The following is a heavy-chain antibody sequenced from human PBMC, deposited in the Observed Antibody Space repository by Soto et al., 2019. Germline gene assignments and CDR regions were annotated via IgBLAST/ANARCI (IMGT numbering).Heavy chain of an antibody. Sequence: QVQLQESGPGLVKPSETLSLTCTVSGGSISSYYWSWIRQPPGKGLEWIGYIYYSGSTNYNPSLKSRVTISVDTSKNQFSLKLSSVTAADTAVYYWAREGGGSSPFDYWGQGTLVTVSS. D-gene: IGHD2-15*01. CDR1: GGSISSYY. CDR2: IYYSGST. J-gene: IGHJ4*02. V-gene: IGHV4-59*01. CDR3: AREGGGSSPFDY.